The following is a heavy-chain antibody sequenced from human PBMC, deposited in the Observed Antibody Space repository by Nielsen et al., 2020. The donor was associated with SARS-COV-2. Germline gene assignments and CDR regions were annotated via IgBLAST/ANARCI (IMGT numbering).Heavy chain of an antibody. CDR1: GFTFSSYA. J-gene: IGHJ4*02. Sequence: GGSLRLSCAASGFTFSSYAMHWVRRAPGKGLEWVAVISYDGSNKYYADSVKGRSTISRDNSKNTLYLQMNSLRAEDTAVYYCASGGYYDSSGYSDYWGQGTLVTVSS. CDR3: ASGGYYDSSGYSDY. V-gene: IGHV3-30-3*01. D-gene: IGHD3-22*01. CDR2: ISYDGSNK.